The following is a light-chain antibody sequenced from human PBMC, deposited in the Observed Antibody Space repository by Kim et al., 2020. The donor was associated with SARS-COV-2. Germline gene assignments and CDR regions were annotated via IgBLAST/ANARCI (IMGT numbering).Light chain of an antibody. V-gene: IGKV1-5*03. CDR3: QQYNSYSRYT. Sequence: DIQMTQSPSTLSASVGDRVTITCRASQSISTWVAWYQQKPGKAPKFLIYKASSLETGVPSRFSGSGSGTEFTLTISTLQPDDSATYYCQQYNSYSRYTFGQGTKLEIK. CDR1: QSISTW. CDR2: KAS. J-gene: IGKJ2*01.